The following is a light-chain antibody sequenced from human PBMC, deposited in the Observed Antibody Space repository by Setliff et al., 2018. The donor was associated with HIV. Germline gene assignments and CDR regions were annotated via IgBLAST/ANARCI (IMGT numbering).Light chain of an antibody. Sequence: QSVLTQPPSASGSPGQSVTISCTGTSSDVGGYDYVSWYQQRPGKAPKLMIYDVSKWPSGVSNRFSGSKSGNTASLTISGLQAEDEGDYYCCAYAGDRTFVFGVGTKVTVL. CDR1: SSDVGGYDY. CDR2: DVS. J-gene: IGLJ1*01. CDR3: CAYAGDRTFV. V-gene: IGLV2-23*02.